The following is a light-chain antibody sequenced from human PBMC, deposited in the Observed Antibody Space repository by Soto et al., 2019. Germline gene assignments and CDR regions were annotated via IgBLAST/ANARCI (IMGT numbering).Light chain of an antibody. CDR1: SSDVGGYHY. CDR2: EVS. J-gene: IGLJ1*01. CDR3: SSYAGSNNYV. Sequence: QSVLTQPPSASGSLGQSVTISCTGTSSDVGGYHYVSWYQQHPGKAPKLMIYEVSKRPSGVPDRFSGSKSGNTASLTVSGLQAEDEADYYCSSYAGSNNYVFGTGTKLTVL. V-gene: IGLV2-8*01.